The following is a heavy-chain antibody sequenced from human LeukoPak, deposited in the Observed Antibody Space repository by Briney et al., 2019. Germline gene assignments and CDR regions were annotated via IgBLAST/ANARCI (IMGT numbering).Heavy chain of an antibody. Sequence: PGGSLRLSCAASGFTFSSYYMNWVRQAPGRGLEWVSSISSTSSYVYYADSVKGRFTISRDNADNSLYLQMNSLRAEDTAVYYCARGYSSGWSAFDYWGQGTRVTVSS. J-gene: IGHJ4*02. D-gene: IGHD6-19*01. V-gene: IGHV3-21*01. CDR2: ISSTSSYV. CDR1: GFTFSSYY. CDR3: ARGYSSGWSAFDY.